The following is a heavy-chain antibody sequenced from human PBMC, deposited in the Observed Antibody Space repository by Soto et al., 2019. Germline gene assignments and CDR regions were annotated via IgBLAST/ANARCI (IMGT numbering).Heavy chain of an antibody. V-gene: IGHV3-23*01. CDR3: AKCRDIRYSSSSDY. J-gene: IGHJ4*02. Sequence: PGGSLRLSCAASGFTFSSYAMSWVRQAPGKGLEWVSAISGSGGSTYYADSVKGRFTISRDNSKNTLYLQMNSLRAEDTAVYYCAKCRDIRYSSSSDYWGQGTLVTVSS. D-gene: IGHD6-6*01. CDR1: GFTFSSYA. CDR2: ISGSGGST.